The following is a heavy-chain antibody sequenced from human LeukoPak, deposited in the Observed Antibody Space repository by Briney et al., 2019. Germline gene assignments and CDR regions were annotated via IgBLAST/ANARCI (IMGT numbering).Heavy chain of an antibody. CDR2: ISGSGVIT. J-gene: IGHJ4*02. D-gene: IGHD5-12*01. Sequence: GGSLRLSCAASGFTFSSYEMNWVRQAPGKGLEWVSGISGSGVITYYADSVKGRFTISRDNSKNTLDLQMNSLRAEDTAVYYCAKDDAWVRYQDWGQGTLVTVSS. V-gene: IGHV3-23*01. CDR1: GFTFSSYE. CDR3: AKDDAWVRYQD.